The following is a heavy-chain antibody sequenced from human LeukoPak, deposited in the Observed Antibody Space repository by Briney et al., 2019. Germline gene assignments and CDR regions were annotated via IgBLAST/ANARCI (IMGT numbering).Heavy chain of an antibody. J-gene: IGHJ5*02. CDR3: ARQGDYGGYFNWFDP. Sequence: SETLSLTCIVSGASIDSFYWNWIRQPPGKGLEWIGYISYTGRTTYNPSLKSRVTISVDTSKNLFSLKMDSVTAADTAVYYCARQGDYGGYFNWFDPWGQGTLVTVSS. D-gene: IGHD5-12*01. CDR2: ISYTGRT. CDR1: GASIDSFY. V-gene: IGHV4-59*08.